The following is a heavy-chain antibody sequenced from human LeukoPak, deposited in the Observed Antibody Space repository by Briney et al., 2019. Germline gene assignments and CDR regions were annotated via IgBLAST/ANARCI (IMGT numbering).Heavy chain of an antibody. D-gene: IGHD2-2*01. CDR3: ARGRCSSTSCYSNFDY. CDR2: IIPILGIA. CDR1: GGTFSSYT. Sequence: GTSMKVSXKASGGTFSSYTISWVRQAPGQGLEWMGRIIPILGIANYAQKFQGRVTITADKSTSTAYMELSSLRSEDTAVYYCARGRCSSTSCYSNFDYWGQGTLVTVSS. J-gene: IGHJ4*02. V-gene: IGHV1-69*02.